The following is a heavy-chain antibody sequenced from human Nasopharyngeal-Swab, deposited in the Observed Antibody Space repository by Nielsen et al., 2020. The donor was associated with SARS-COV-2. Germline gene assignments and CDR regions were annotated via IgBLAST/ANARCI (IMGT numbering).Heavy chain of an antibody. CDR1: GFTFSDYS. D-gene: IGHD3-22*01. Sequence: GESLKISCVASGFTFSDYSMNWVRQAPGKGLEWVSYISSSSSYIAYADSVKGRFTISRDNARNSLYLQMNSLRAEDTAVYYCARDDSSGSSFDYWGQGTLVTVSS. CDR3: ARDDSSGSSFDY. CDR2: ISSSSSYI. V-gene: IGHV3-21*01. J-gene: IGHJ4*02.